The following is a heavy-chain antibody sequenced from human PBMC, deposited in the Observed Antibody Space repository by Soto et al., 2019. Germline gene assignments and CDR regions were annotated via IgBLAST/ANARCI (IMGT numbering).Heavy chain of an antibody. D-gene: IGHD3-10*01. CDR1: GYSFTSYW. J-gene: IGHJ6*02. V-gene: IGHV5-51*01. CDR3: ARHRGRWFGELFNYYGMDV. Sequence: GESLKISCKGSGYSFTSYWIGWVRQMPGKGLEWMGIIYPGDSDTRYSPSFQGQVTISADKSISTAYLQWSSLKASDTAMYYCARHRGRWFGELFNYYGMDVWGQGTTVTVSS. CDR2: IYPGDSDT.